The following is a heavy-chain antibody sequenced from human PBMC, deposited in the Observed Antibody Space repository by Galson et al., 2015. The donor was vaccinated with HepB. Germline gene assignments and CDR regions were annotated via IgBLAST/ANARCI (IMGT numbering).Heavy chain of an antibody. D-gene: IGHD2-2*01. V-gene: IGHV1-69*04. Sequence: SVKVSCKASGGTFSSYTISWVRQAPGQGLEWMGRIIPILGIANYAQKFQGRVTITADKSTSTAYMELSSLRSEDTAVYYCARERIVVVPAAPVWFDPWGQGTLVTVSS. CDR2: IIPILGIA. J-gene: IGHJ5*02. CDR1: GGTFSSYT. CDR3: ARERIVVVPAAPVWFDP.